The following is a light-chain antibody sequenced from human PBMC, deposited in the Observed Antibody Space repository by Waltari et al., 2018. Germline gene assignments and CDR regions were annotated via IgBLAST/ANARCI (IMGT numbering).Light chain of an antibody. V-gene: IGKV3-15*01. CDR1: QSVGGT. CDR2: DTS. CDR3: QQYNLWPRT. J-gene: IGKJ1*01. Sequence: EIVMTQSPATLSVSPGERATLSCRASQSVGGTLAWYQQKPGQAPNLLIYDTSTRATGIPAKFSGSGSGTEFTLTISRLQSEDFAIYYCQQYNLWPRTFGQGTRVEIK.